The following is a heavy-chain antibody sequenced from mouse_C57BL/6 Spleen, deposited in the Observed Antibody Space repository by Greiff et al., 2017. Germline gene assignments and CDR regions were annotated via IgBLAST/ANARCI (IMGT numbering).Heavy chain of an antibody. Sequence: VQLQQSGPELVKPGASVKISCKASGYTFTDYYMNWVKQSHGKSLEWIGDINPNNGGNSYNQKFKGKATLTVDKSSSTAYMELRSRTSEDSAVYYCARSYYGSSYFYAMDYWGQGTSVTVSS. CDR3: ARSYYGSSYFYAMDY. J-gene: IGHJ4*01. CDR2: INPNNGGN. V-gene: IGHV1-26*01. CDR1: GYTFTDYY. D-gene: IGHD1-1*01.